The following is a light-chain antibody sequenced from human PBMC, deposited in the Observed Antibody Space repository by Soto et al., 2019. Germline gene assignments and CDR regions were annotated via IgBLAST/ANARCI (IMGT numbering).Light chain of an antibody. J-gene: IGLJ1*01. CDR3: QSYDSSLSAL. CDR1: SSNIGAGYD. V-gene: IGLV1-40*01. CDR2: GNS. Sequence: QSVLTQPPSVSGAPGQRVTISCTGSSSNIGAGYDVHWYQQLPGTAPKLLIYGNSNRPSGVPDRFSGSKSGTSASLAITELQAEDEADYYCQSYDSSLSALFGTGTKLTVL.